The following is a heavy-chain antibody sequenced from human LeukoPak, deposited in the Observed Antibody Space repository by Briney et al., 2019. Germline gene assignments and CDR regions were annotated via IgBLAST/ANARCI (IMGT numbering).Heavy chain of an antibody. D-gene: IGHD3-9*01. CDR1: GYTFTSYY. CDR3: ARDVLRYFDWLPRGDAFDI. Sequence: GASVKVSCKASGYTFTSYYMHWVRQAPGQGLEWMGIINPSGGSTSYAQKFQGRVTMTRDTSTSTVYMELSSLRSEDTAVYYCARDVLRYFDWLPRGDAFDIWGQGTMVTVSS. V-gene: IGHV1-46*01. J-gene: IGHJ3*02. CDR2: INPSGGST.